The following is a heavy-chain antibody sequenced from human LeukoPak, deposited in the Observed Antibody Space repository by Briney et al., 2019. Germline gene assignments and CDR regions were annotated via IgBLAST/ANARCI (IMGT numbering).Heavy chain of an antibody. CDR1: GFTFSSYA. V-gene: IGHV3-30*18. Sequence: GGSLRLSCAASGFTFSSYAMHWVRQAPGKGLEWVAVVLSDGNDKYYVDSVKGRFTISRDNSKNTLYLQMSSLRAEDTAMYYCAKARESGYFDYWGQGTLVTVSS. D-gene: IGHD3-10*01. J-gene: IGHJ4*02. CDR3: AKARESGYFDY. CDR2: VLSDGNDK.